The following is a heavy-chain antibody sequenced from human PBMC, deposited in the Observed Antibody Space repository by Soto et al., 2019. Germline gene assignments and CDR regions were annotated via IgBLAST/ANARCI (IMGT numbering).Heavy chain of an antibody. J-gene: IGHJ4*02. D-gene: IGHD3-9*01. CDR3: ARVRYFDWLLNPCFDY. Sequence: SETLSLTCAVSGGSISSSNWWSWVRQPPGKGLEWIGEIYHSGSTNYNPSLKSRVTISVDKSKNQFSLKLSSVTAADTAVYYCARVRYFDWLLNPCFDYWGQGTLVTVSS. CDR1: GGSISSSNW. CDR2: IYHSGST. V-gene: IGHV4-4*02.